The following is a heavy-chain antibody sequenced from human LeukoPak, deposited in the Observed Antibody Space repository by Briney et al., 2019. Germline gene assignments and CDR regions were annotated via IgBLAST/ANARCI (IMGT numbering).Heavy chain of an antibody. J-gene: IGHJ4*02. CDR2: INHSGST. CDR3: ARGYSSSWYSGYDY. V-gene: IGHV4-34*01. D-gene: IGHD6-13*01. CDR1: GDSIRDYY. Sequence: PSETLSLTCTVSGDSIRDYYWSWIRQPPGKGLEWIGEINHSGSTNYNPSLKSRVTISVDTSKNQFSLKLSSVTAADTAVYYCARGYSSSWYSGYDYWGQGTLVTVSS.